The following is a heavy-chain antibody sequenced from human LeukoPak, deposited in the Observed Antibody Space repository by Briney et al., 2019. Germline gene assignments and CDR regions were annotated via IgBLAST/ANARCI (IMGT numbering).Heavy chain of an antibody. Sequence: SETLSLTCTVSGGSISSYYWSWIRQPAGKGLEWIGRIYTSGSTNYNPSLKSRVTMSVDTSKNQFSLKLSSVTAADTAVYYCAREGVAGTTTYFDYWGQGTLVTVSS. V-gene: IGHV4-4*07. CDR3: AREGVAGTTTYFDY. CDR2: IYTSGST. CDR1: GGSISSYY. D-gene: IGHD6-19*01. J-gene: IGHJ4*02.